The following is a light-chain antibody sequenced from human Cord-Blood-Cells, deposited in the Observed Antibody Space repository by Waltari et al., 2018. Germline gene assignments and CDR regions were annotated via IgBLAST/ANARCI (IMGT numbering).Light chain of an antibody. CDR1: SSDVGGYNY. Sequence: QSALTQPASVSGSPGQSITISCTGTSSDVGGYNYVSWYQQHPSKAPKLMIYDVSNRPSGVSNRFSGSKSGNTASLTISGLRAEDEADYYCSSYTSSSTLYVFGTGTKVTVL. CDR2: DVS. V-gene: IGLV2-14*01. CDR3: SSYTSSSTLYV. J-gene: IGLJ1*01.